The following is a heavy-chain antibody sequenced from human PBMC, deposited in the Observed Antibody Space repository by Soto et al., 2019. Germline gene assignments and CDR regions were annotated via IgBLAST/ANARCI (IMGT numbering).Heavy chain of an antibody. Sequence: QVQVVQSGAEVKKPGASVKVSCKVSGYTLTDLAMHWVRQAPGKGLEWVGGFDPEDGETIYAQKFQGRVTXTEDTSTDTAYMELSSLRSEDTAVYYCATRGTRWLQSPFDYWGQGTLVTVSS. CDR3: ATRGTRWLQSPFDY. V-gene: IGHV1-24*01. CDR2: FDPEDGET. J-gene: IGHJ4*02. CDR1: GYTLTDLA. D-gene: IGHD1-1*01.